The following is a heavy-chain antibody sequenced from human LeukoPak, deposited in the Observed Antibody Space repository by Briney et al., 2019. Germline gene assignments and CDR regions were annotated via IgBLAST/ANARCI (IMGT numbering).Heavy chain of an antibody. J-gene: IGHJ3*02. Sequence: GGSLRLSCAASGFTFSSYGMHWVRQAPGKGLEWVAFIRYDGSNKYYADSVKGRFTISRDNSKNTVYLQMNSMRADDTAVYYCARDVPLWFGELLFGTDAFDIWGQGTMVTVSS. V-gene: IGHV3-30*02. CDR3: ARDVPLWFGELLFGTDAFDI. CDR1: GFTFSSYG. CDR2: IRYDGSNK. D-gene: IGHD3-10*01.